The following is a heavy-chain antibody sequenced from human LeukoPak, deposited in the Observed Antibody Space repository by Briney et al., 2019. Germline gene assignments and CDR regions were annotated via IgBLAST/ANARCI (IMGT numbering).Heavy chain of an antibody. CDR3: ARLVPPFSGWFGP. Sequence: PSETLSLTCTVSGGSIMSSSYYWGWIRQPPGKGLEWIGSMYYSGSTYYKPSLKSRVTMSADTSKNQFSLKLSSVTAADTAVYYCARLVPPFSGWFGPWGQGTLVTVSS. D-gene: IGHD2-2*01. CDR1: GGSIMSSSYY. V-gene: IGHV4-39*01. J-gene: IGHJ5*02. CDR2: MYYSGST.